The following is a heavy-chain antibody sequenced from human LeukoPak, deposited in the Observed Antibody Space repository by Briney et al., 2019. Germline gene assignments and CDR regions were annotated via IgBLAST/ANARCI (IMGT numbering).Heavy chain of an antibody. Sequence: PGGSLRLSCAASGFTFSSYAVHWVRQAPGKGLEWVAIISYDGSNKYYADSVKGRFTISRDNSKNTLYLQMNSLRAEDTAVYYCASSRRGYCSSTSCHNGFDYWGQGTLVTVSS. J-gene: IGHJ4*02. D-gene: IGHD2-2*01. CDR3: ASSRRGYCSSTSCHNGFDY. CDR2: ISYDGSNK. V-gene: IGHV3-30*04. CDR1: GFTFSSYA.